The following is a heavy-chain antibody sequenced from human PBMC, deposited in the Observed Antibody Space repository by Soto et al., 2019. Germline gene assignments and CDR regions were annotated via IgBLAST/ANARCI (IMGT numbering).Heavy chain of an antibody. J-gene: IGHJ6*02. V-gene: IGHV4-30-4*01. Sequence: QVQLQESGPGLVKPSQTLSLTCTVSGGSISSGDYYWSWIRQPPGKGLEWIGYIYYSGSTYYNPSVKSRVTISVDTSNTQFSLKLSSVTAADTAVYYGASVRKMAHYGMDGWGQGSTVTVSS. CDR1: GGSISSGDYY. CDR2: IYYSGST. CDR3: ASVRKMAHYGMDG.